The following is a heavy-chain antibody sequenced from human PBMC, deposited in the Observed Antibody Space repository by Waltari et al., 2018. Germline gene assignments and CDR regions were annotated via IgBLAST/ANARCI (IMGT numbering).Heavy chain of an antibody. D-gene: IGHD6-13*01. CDR1: GGSFSGYY. Sequence: QLQLQQWGAGLLKPSETLSLTCAVYGGSFSGYYWSWIRQPPGKGLEWIGEITQSESTNDNPSLKSRVPISVDTSKNQFSLKLSSVTAADTAVYYCARGYSSSCYDLFDPWGQGTLVTVSS. J-gene: IGHJ5*02. CDR3: ARGYSSSCYDLFDP. CDR2: ITQSEST. V-gene: IGHV4-34*01.